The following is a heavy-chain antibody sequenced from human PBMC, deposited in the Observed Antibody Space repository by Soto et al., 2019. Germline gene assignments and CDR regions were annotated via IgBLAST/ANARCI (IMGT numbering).Heavy chain of an antibody. CDR1: GFSLSTSGVG. CDR2: IYCDDDK. D-gene: IGHD2-2*01. V-gene: IGHV2-5*02. CDR3: AHVGYCISFSCSNWFDP. J-gene: IGHJ5*02. Sequence: QITLKESGPTLVKPTQTLTLTCTFSGFSLSTSGVGVGWIRQPPGKALEWLALIYCDDDKRYSPSLKSRLTNSKDTSKNQVVLTMTNMDPVDTATYYCAHVGYCISFSCSNWFDPWGQGTLVTVSS.